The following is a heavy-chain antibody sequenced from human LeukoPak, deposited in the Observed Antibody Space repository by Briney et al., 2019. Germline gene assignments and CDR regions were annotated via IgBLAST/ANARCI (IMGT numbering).Heavy chain of an antibody. J-gene: IGHJ6*02. CDR3: ARGPGYCSSTSCYRYYYYYGMDV. CDR1: GGSFSGCY. Sequence: PSETLSLTCAVYGGSFSGCYWSWIRQPPGKGLEWIGEINHSGSTNYNPSLKSRVTISVDTSKNQISLKLSSVTAADTAVYYCARGPGYCSSTSCYRYYYYYGMDVWGQGTTVTVSS. D-gene: IGHD2-2*01. CDR2: INHSGST. V-gene: IGHV4-34*01.